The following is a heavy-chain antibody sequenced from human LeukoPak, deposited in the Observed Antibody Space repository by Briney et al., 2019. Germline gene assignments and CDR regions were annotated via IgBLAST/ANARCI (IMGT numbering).Heavy chain of an antibody. CDR2: VWYDGTTK. Sequence: GGSLRLSCAASGFNFSSYGMHWVRQAPGKGLEWVALVWYDGTTKHYADSVRGRFTISRDNAKNTLHLQMNGLRAEDTAIYYCAKVPYSGSYHDYFFDSWGQGTLVTVSS. CDR3: AKVPYSGSYHDYFFDS. J-gene: IGHJ4*02. V-gene: IGHV3-33*06. CDR1: GFNFSSYG. D-gene: IGHD1-26*01.